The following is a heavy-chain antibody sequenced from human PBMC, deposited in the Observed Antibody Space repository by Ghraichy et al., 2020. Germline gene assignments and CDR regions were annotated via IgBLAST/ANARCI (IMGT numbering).Heavy chain of an antibody. V-gene: IGHV3-23*01. D-gene: IGHD6-19*01. J-gene: IGHJ6*02. Sequence: GGSLRLSCAASGFTFSSYAMSWVRQAQGKGLEWVSVISGSGGSTYYADSVKGRFTISRDNSKNTLYLQMNSLRAEDTAVYYCAKDLVYMAVAEVYYYYGMDVWGQGTTVTVSS. CDR1: GFTFSSYA. CDR2: ISGSGGST. CDR3: AKDLVYMAVAEVYYYYGMDV.